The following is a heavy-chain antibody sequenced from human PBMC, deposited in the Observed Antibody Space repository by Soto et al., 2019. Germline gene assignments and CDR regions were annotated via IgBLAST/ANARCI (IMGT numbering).Heavy chain of an antibody. CDR3: ARTDYGDSYWFDP. J-gene: IGHJ5*02. Sequence: EVQLVESGGGLVKPGGSLRLSCAASGFTFSSYSMNWVRQAPGKGLEWVSSISSSSYIYYADSVKGRFTISRDNAKNSLYLQMNSLRAEDTAVYYCARTDYGDSYWFDPWGQGTLVTVSS. CDR2: ISSSSYI. V-gene: IGHV3-21*01. D-gene: IGHD4-17*01. CDR1: GFTFSSYS.